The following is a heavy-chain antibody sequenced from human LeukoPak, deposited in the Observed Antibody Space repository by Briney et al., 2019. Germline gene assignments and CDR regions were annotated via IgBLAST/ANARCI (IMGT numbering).Heavy chain of an antibody. CDR3: ATHWLDATKTYSYWFDP. D-gene: IGHD1/OR15-1a*01. J-gene: IGHJ5*02. Sequence: PSETLSLTCSVSGGSINNYWWSWIRQPPGKGLEWIGYIYRGETTNYNPSLKSRVTLSVDTSKNQISLNLNSVTASDTAVYYCATHWLDATKTYSYWFDPWGQGTLVTVSS. V-gene: IGHV4-4*09. CDR2: IYRGETT. CDR1: GGSINNYW.